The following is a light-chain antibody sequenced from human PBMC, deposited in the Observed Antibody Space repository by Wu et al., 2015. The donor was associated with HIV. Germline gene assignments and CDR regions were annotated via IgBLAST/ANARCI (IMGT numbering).Light chain of an antibody. J-gene: IGKJ4*01. V-gene: IGKV3-15*01. CDR3: QQSRT. CDR2: GAS. Sequence: EIVMTQPPATLSVSPGQRVTLSCRASQSVSSNLAWYHQKPGQAPRLLIYGASTRATGVPARFSGSGSETEFSLTISSLQSEDLGVYYCQQSRTFGGGTRVEIK. CDR1: QSVSSN.